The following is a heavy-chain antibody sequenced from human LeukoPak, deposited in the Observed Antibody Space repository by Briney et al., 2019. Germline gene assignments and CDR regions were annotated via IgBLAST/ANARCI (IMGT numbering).Heavy chain of an antibody. D-gene: IGHD2-15*01. CDR2: ISSSGSTI. CDR1: GFTFSSYA. V-gene: IGHV3-48*03. Sequence: GGSLRLSCAASGFTFSSYAMNWVRQAPGKGLEWVSYISSSGSTIYYADSVKGRFTISRDNAKNSLYLQMNSLRAEDTAVYYCASSLVVVAATPIDYWGQGTLVTVSS. CDR3: ASSLVVVAATPIDY. J-gene: IGHJ4*02.